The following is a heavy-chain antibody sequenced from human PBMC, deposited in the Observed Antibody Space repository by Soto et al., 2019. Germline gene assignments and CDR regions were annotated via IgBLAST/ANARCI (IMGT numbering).Heavy chain of an antibody. V-gene: IGHV3-33*01. CDR2: IWYDGSKK. Sequence: GGSLRLSCAASGFTFSSFGMHWVRQAPGKGLEWVSLIWYDGSKKSYGDSVKGRFTISRDNSRNTVYLQMNSLRADDTAVYYCARDASYDSLWSGYYPLRNGMDVWGQGTTVTVSS. CDR1: GFTFSSFG. CDR3: ARDASYDSLWSGYYPLRNGMDV. J-gene: IGHJ6*02. D-gene: IGHD3-3*01.